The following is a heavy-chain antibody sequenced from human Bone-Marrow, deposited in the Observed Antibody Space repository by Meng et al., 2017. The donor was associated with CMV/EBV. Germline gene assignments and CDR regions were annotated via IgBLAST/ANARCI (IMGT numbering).Heavy chain of an antibody. CDR1: GFTFSSYS. CDR2: ISSSSTTI. V-gene: IGHV3-48*04. D-gene: IGHD4-11*01. CDR3: ARVDRVYR. Sequence: GGSLRLSCAASGFTFSSYSMNWVRQAPGKGLEWVSYISSSSTTIYYAYTVKGRFTFSRDNAKNSLYLQMNSLRAEDTAEYYCARVDRVYRWGQGTLVTVSS. J-gene: IGHJ4*03.